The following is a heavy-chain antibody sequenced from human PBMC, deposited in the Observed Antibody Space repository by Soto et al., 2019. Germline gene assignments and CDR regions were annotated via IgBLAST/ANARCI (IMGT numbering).Heavy chain of an antibody. CDR3: ARLITMVRGDPFFDY. CDR1: GGSISSSSYY. D-gene: IGHD3-10*01. V-gene: IGHV4-39*01. Sequence: TLSLTCTVSGGSISSSSYYWGWIRQPPGKGLEWIGSIYYSGSTYYNPSLKSRVTISVDTSKNQFSLKLSSVTAADTAVYYCARLITMVRGDPFFDYWGQGTLVTVSS. J-gene: IGHJ4*02. CDR2: IYYSGST.